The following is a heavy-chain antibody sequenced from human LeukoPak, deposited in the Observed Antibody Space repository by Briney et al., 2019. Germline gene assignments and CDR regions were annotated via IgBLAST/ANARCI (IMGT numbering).Heavy chain of an antibody. Sequence: PSETLSLTCTVSGYSISSGYYWGWIRQPPGKGLEWIGSIYHSGSTYYNPSLKSRVTISVDTSKNQFSPKLSSVTAADTAVYYCAGRYFDGVDYWGQGTLVTVSS. CDR1: GYSISSGYY. CDR3: AGRYFDGVDY. V-gene: IGHV4-38-2*02. CDR2: IYHSGST. J-gene: IGHJ4*02. D-gene: IGHD3-9*01.